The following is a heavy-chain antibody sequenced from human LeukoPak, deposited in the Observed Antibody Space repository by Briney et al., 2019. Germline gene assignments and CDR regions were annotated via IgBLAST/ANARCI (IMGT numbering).Heavy chain of an antibody. CDR1: GYSISSGYY. V-gene: IGHV4-38-2*01. Sequence: PSETLSLTCAVSGYSISSGYYWGWIRQPPGKGLEWIGSIYHSGSTYYNPSLKSRVTISVDTSKNQFSLKLSSVTAADTAVYYCAGGPLRYYFDYWGQGTLVTVSS. CDR3: AGGPLRYYFDY. CDR2: IYHSGST. J-gene: IGHJ4*02.